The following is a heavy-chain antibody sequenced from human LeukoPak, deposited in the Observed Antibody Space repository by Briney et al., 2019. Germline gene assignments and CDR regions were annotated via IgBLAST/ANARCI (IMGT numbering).Heavy chain of an antibody. V-gene: IGHV3-7*01. CDR3: ARGGILAGSFDY. D-gene: IGHD3-16*01. Sequence: PSETLSLTCTVSGGSISSGGYYWSWIRQAPGKGLEWVANIKQDGSEKYYVDSVKGRFTISRDNAKNSLYLQMNSLRAEDTAVYYCARGGILAGSFDYWGQGTLVTVSS. J-gene: IGHJ4*02. CDR2: IKQDGSEK. CDR1: GGSISSGGYY.